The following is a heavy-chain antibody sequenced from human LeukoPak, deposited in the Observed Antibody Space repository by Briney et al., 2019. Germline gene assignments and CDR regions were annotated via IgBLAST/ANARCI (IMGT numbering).Heavy chain of an antibody. CDR1: GFSFNIYG. Sequence: GGSLRLSCTPSGFSFNIYGMHWVRQAPGKGLEWVAFIRYDGSNEYYADSVKGRFTISRDNSKSTLYLQMSSLRAEDSAVYYCARDLTYSGWYYFDRWGQGTLVTVSS. V-gene: IGHV3-30*02. CDR2: IRYDGSNE. D-gene: IGHD6-19*01. J-gene: IGHJ4*02. CDR3: ARDLTYSGWYYFDR.